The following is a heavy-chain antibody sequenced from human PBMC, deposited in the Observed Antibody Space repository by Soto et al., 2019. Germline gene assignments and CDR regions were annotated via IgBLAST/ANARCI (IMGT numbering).Heavy chain of an antibody. CDR2: TVVGSGNT. CDR3: VASADSHWDHYYGMDV. J-gene: IGHJ6*01. CDR1: GVRKASRA. Sequence: AKLTWKECGVRKASRAGRWVQQSRGKRLEWIGWTVVGSGNTKYAQKFPDRVPIPRDMATSTAYMELSILRSEDTAVYYCVASADSHWDHYYGMDVCGQAT. V-gene: IGHV1-58*01. D-gene: IGHD7-27*01.